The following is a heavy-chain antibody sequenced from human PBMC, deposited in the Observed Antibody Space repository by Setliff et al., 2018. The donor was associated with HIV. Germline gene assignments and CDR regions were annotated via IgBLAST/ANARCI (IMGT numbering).Heavy chain of an antibody. CDR2: IFYNGNT. V-gene: IGHV4-30-4*08. J-gene: IGHJ4*02. CDR1: GGSINRGDYY. Sequence: PSETLSLTCTVSGGSINRGDYYCTWIRQSPGKGLEFIGYIFYNGNTYYNPSLRSRVAISIDTSKNQFSLTLRSVTAADTAVYYCASLLSRGYYYDRSGYSYRDYWGQGTLVTVSS. D-gene: IGHD3-22*01. CDR3: ASLLSRGYYYDRSGYSYRDY.